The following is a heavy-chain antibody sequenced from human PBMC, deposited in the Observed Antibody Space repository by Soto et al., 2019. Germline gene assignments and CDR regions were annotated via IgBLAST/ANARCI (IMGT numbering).Heavy chain of an antibody. Sequence: QVQLVESGGGVVQPGRSLRLSCAASGFTFSSYGMHWVRQAPGKGLEWVAALCYDGSNKYYADSVKGRFTIAGDNSENTLYLQMNTLRAEDTSVYYCARDIIAARPYPDAFDIWGQGTMVTVSS. CDR1: GFTFSSYG. V-gene: IGHV3-33*01. D-gene: IGHD6-6*01. CDR3: ARDIIAARPYPDAFDI. J-gene: IGHJ3*02. CDR2: LCYDGSNK.